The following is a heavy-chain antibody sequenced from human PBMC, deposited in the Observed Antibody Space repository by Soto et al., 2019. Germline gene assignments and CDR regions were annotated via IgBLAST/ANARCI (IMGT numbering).Heavy chain of an antibody. D-gene: IGHD5-18*01. J-gene: IGHJ4*02. Sequence: PGGSLRLSCAASGFTFSDSAMHWVRQASGKGLEWVGRIRNKGNNYATAYTASVKGRFTIPRDDSKNTVYLQMNSLKIDDTAVYYCTSRRDWTAVDPLDYWGLGTLVTVSS. V-gene: IGHV3-73*01. CDR3: TSRRDWTAVDPLDY. CDR2: IRNKGNNYAT. CDR1: GFTFSDSA.